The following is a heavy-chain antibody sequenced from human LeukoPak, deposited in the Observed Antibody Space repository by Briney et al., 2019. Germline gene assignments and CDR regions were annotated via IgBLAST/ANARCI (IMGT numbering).Heavy chain of an antibody. CDR3: STEDKYCTSTTCGDF. D-gene: IGHD2-2*01. J-gene: IGHJ4*02. Sequence: ASVKVSCKASGYTFTDYYVHWVRQAPGQGLEWMEYMKPFSGDSHYAQKFQDRVTMTRDTSTSTAYLELSGLTSDDTAVYYCSTEDKYCTSTTCGDFWGQGTLVTVSS. V-gene: IGHV1-2*02. CDR2: MKPFSGDS. CDR1: GYTFTDYY.